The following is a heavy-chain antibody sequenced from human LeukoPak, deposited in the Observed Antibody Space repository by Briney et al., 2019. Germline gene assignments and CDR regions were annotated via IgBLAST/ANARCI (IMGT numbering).Heavy chain of an antibody. CDR3: ARVKSGSYYPFDY. V-gene: IGHV3-21*01. D-gene: IGHD1-26*01. CDR2: ISSSSSYI. Sequence: GGSLRLSCAASGFTFSSYSMNWVRQAPGKGPEWVSSISSSSSYIYYADSVKGRFTISRDNAKNSLYLQMNSLRAEDTAVYYCARVKSGSYYPFDYWGQGTLVTVSS. J-gene: IGHJ4*02. CDR1: GFTFSSYS.